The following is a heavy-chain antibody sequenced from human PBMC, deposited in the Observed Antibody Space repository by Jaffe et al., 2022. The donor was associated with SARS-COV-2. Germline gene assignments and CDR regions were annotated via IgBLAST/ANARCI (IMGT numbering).Heavy chain of an antibody. V-gene: IGHV3-66*02. CDR2: IFIDDST. CDR3: VPDIVVVPIHH. CDR1: GFTVSSSY. Sequence: EVQLVESGGGLVQPGSSLRLSCAASGFTVSSSYMNWVRQAPGKGLEWVSVIFIDDSTSYADSVKGRFTISRDNSKNTLYLQMNSLRAEDTAVYYCVPDIVVVPIHHWGQGTLVTVSS. J-gene: IGHJ5*02. D-gene: IGHD2-2*01.